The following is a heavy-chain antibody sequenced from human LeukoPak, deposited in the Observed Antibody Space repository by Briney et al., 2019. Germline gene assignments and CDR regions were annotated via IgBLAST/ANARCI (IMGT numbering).Heavy chain of an antibody. D-gene: IGHD6-13*01. CDR3: AREYWSIAAAGPETPFDY. CDR2: LNPSGDQR. V-gene: IGHV1-46*01. J-gene: IGHJ4*02. Sequence: GASVKVSCKTSGYTLSTYYMHWVRQAPGQGLEWMGILNPSGDQRIYAQKFQGRVTITADESTSTAYMELSSLRSEDTAVYYCAREYWSIAAAGPETPFDYWGQGTLVTVSS. CDR1: GYTLSTYY.